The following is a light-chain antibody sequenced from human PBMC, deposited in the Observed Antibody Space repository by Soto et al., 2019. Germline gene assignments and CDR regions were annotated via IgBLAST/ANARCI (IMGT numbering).Light chain of an antibody. J-gene: IGKJ1*01. CDR3: QQTYNPPRT. CDR1: ETIARY. CDR2: AAS. Sequence: DIQLTKSQSSLSASVGDRVTITCRASETIARYLNWYQQKPGKAPNLLIYAASTLKSGFPSRFSGTGSGTDFTLTISRLQPEDFATYYCQQTYNPPRTFGQGTKVDIK. V-gene: IGKV1-39*01.